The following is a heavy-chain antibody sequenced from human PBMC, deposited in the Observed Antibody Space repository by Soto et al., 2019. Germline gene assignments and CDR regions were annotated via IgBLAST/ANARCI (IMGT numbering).Heavy chain of an antibody. CDR1: GASISSSNYY. D-gene: IGHD4-17*01. Sequence: KTSETLSLTCTVSGASISSSNYYWGWIRQPPGRGLEWIGTMYYSGRTYYNPSLKSRVTTSVDTSKNQFSLKLSAVTATDTAVYYCARHGNTVTTGYYYGMDVWGQGTTVTVS. CDR3: ARHGNTVTTGYYYGMDV. CDR2: MYYSGRT. V-gene: IGHV4-39*01. J-gene: IGHJ6*02.